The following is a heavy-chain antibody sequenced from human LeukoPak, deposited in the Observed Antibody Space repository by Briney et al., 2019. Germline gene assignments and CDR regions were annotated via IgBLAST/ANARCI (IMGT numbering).Heavy chain of an antibody. Sequence: SETLSLTCTVSGGSISSSSYYWGCIRQPPGKGLECIGSIYYSGSTYCNPSLKSRVTISVDTSKNQFSLKLSSVTAADTAVYYCARLPRSYYDFWSGFDIWGQGTMVTVSS. J-gene: IGHJ3*02. V-gene: IGHV4-39*01. D-gene: IGHD3-3*01. CDR1: GGSISSSSYY. CDR2: IYYSGST. CDR3: ARLPRSYYDFWSGFDI.